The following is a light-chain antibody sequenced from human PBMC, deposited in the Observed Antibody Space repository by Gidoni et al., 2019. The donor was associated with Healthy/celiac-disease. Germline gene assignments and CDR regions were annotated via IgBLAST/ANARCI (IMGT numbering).Light chain of an antibody. CDR2: EDN. CDR3: QSYDSSNQGVV. CDR1: SGSIASNY. J-gene: IGLJ2*01. Sequence: NFMLTQPHSVSESPGKTVTISCTRSSGSIASNYVQWYQQRPGSSPTTVIDEDNQRPSGVPDRFSGSIDSSSNSASLTISGLKTEDEADYYCQSYDSSNQGVVFGGGTKLTVL. V-gene: IGLV6-57*01.